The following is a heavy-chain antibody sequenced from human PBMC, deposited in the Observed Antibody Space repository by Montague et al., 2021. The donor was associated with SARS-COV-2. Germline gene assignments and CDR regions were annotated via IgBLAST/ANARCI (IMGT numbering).Heavy chain of an antibody. Sequence: TLSLTCTVSGGSIRSGSYYWSWIRQPAGKGLEWIGRIYSSGSTNYNPSLKSRVTMSVDTSKNQFSLKVSSVTAADTAVYYCARDYGDCSYYYGLDVWGRGTTVTVSS. CDR2: IYSSGST. CDR3: ARDYGDCSYYYGLDV. CDR1: GGSIRSGSYY. D-gene: IGHD2-21*02. V-gene: IGHV4-61*02. J-gene: IGHJ6*02.